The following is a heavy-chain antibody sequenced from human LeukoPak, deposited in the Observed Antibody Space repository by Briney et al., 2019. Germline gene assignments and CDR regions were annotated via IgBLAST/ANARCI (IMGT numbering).Heavy chain of an antibody. CDR2: ISYDGSNE. J-gene: IGHJ4*02. CDR3: ARVGYYASGPFSYFDF. Sequence: GGSLRLSCAASGFTFSGYAMHWVRQAPGKGLEWVAVISYDGSNEYYADSVKGRFTISRDNSKNTLYLQMNSLSVEDTAVYYCARVGYYASGPFSYFDFWGQGTLVTVSS. CDR1: GFTFSGYA. V-gene: IGHV3-30-3*01. D-gene: IGHD3-10*01.